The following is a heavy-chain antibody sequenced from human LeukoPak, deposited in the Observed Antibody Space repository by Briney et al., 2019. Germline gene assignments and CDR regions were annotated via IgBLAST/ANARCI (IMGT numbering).Heavy chain of an antibody. J-gene: IGHJ6*02. CDR3: ARVGYGDYHYYYGMDV. D-gene: IGHD4-17*01. Sequence: PGESLRLSCAASGFTVSSNYMSWVRQAPGKGLEWVSVIYSGGSTYYAESVKGRFTISRDNSKNTLYLQMNSLRAEDTAVYYCARVGYGDYHYYYGMDVWGQGTTVTVS. V-gene: IGHV3-53*01. CDR2: IYSGGST. CDR1: GFTVSSNY.